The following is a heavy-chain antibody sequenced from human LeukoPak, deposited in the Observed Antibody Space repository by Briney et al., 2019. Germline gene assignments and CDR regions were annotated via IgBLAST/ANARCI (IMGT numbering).Heavy chain of an antibody. CDR1: GYTFTGYY. CDR3: ARSPRGLGAFDI. V-gene: IGHV1-2*02. D-gene: IGHD2-21*01. CDR2: INPNSGGI. Sequence: ASVKVSCRASGYTFTGYYMHWVRQAPGQGLEWMGWINPNSGGINYAQKFQGRVTMTRDTSISTAYMELSRLRSDDTAVYYCARSPRGLGAFDIWGQGTMVTVSS. J-gene: IGHJ3*02.